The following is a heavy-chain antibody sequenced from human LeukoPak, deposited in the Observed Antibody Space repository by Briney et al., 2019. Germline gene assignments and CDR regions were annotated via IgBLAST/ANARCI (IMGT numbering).Heavy chain of an antibody. CDR3: ATPGVVPAASRYYYYMDV. CDR1: GYTLTELS. V-gene: IGHV1-24*01. D-gene: IGHD2-2*01. J-gene: IGHJ6*03. Sequence: ASVKVSCKVSGYTLTELSMHWVRQAPGKGLEWMGGFDPEDGETIYAQKFQGRVTMTEDTSTDTAYMELSSLRSEDTAVYYCATPGVVPAASRYYYYMDVWGKGTTVTVSS. CDR2: FDPEDGET.